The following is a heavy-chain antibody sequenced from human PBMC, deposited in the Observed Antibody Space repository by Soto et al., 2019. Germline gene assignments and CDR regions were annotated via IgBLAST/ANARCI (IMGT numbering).Heavy chain of an antibody. V-gene: IGHV1-24*01. CDR1: GYTLTELS. CDR3: ARSLWFGELLASDY. J-gene: IGHJ4*02. Sequence: ASVKVSCKVSGYTLTELSMHWVRQAPGKGLEWMGGFDPEDGETIYAQKFQGRVTMTEDTSTDTAYMELSSLRSEDTAVYYCARSLWFGELLASDYWGQGTLVTVSS. D-gene: IGHD3-10*01. CDR2: FDPEDGET.